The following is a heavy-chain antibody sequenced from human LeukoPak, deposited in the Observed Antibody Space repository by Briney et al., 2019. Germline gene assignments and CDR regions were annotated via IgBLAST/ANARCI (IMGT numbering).Heavy chain of an antibody. V-gene: IGHV3-21*01. Sequence: GVSLRLSCTASGFTFSRYSMNWVRQAPGKGLEWVSSISSSSRYIYYADSVKGRFTISRDNAKNSLYPKMNSLRDEDTAVYYCASAGYSGYDSLYYYYMDVWGKGTTVTVSS. D-gene: IGHD5-12*01. CDR3: ASAGYSGYDSLYYYYMDV. CDR1: GFTFSRYS. CDR2: ISSSSRYI. J-gene: IGHJ6*03.